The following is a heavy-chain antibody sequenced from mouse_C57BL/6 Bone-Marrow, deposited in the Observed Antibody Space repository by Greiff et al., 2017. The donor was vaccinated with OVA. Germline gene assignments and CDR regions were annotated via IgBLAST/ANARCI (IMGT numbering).Heavy chain of an antibody. Sequence: QVHVKQSGAELVRPGTSVKMSCKASGYTFTNYWIGWAKQRPGHGLEWIGDIYPGGGYTNYNEKFKGKATLTADESSSTAYMQFSSLTSEDSAIYYCARWDGYPAWFAYWGQGTLVTVSA. J-gene: IGHJ3*01. CDR1: GYTFTNYW. CDR2: IYPGGGYT. D-gene: IGHD2-3*01. CDR3: ARWDGYPAWFAY. V-gene: IGHV1-63*01.